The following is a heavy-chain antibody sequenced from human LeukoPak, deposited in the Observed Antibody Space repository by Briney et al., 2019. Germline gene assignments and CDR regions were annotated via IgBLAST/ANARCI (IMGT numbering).Heavy chain of an antibody. V-gene: IGHV4-34*01. Sequence: PSETLSLTCAVYGGSFSGYYWSWLRHPPGKGLEWVGEINHSGSTNYNPSLKSRVTISVDTSKNQFSLKLSSVTAADTAVYYCARYYSRTPPYYLDYWGQGTLVTVSS. J-gene: IGHJ4*02. CDR3: ARYYSRTPPYYLDY. CDR1: GGSFSGYY. CDR2: INHSGST. D-gene: IGHD3-10*01.